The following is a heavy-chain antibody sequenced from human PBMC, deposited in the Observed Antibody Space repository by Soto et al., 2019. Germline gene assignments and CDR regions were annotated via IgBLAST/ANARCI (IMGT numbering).Heavy chain of an antibody. V-gene: IGHV1-18*01. D-gene: IGHD2-2*01. Sequence: ASVKVSCKASGYTFTSYGISWVRQAPGQRLEWMGWISAYNGNTNYAQKLQGRVTMTTDTSTSTAYMELRSLRSDDTAVYYCARDNYGYCSSTSCSYYFDYWGRGTLVTVSS. J-gene: IGHJ4*02. CDR1: GYTFTSYG. CDR3: ARDNYGYCSSTSCSYYFDY. CDR2: ISAYNGNT.